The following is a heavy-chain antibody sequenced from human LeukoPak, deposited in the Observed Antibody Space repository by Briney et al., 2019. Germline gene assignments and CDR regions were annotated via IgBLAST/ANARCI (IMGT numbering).Heavy chain of an antibody. CDR2: IVGGDGGT. CDR1: GFSVSDNG. Sequence: GGSLRLSCAASGFSVSDNGMSWVRQAPGKGLEWVSGIVGGDGGTYYADSVKGRFIISRDNSKNTLYVQMNSLRAEDTAVYYCARGALYYMDVWGXXTTVTISS. CDR3: ARGALYYMDV. J-gene: IGHJ6*03. V-gene: IGHV3-23*01.